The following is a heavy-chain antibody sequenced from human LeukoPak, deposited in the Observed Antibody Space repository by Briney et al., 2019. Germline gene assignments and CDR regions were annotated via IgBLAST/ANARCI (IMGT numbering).Heavy chain of an antibody. Sequence: GGSLRLSCAASGFTFSSYSMNWVRQAPGKGLEWVSYISSSSSTIYYADSVKGRFTISRDNAKNSLYLQMNSLRAEDTAVYYCATVGFYYGSGSYHFDYWGQGTLVTVSS. J-gene: IGHJ4*02. D-gene: IGHD3-10*01. CDR1: GFTFSSYS. CDR2: ISSSSSTI. CDR3: ATVGFYYGSGSYHFDY. V-gene: IGHV3-48*01.